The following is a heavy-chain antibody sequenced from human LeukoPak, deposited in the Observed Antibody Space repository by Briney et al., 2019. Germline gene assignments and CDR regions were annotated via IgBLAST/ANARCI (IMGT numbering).Heavy chain of an antibody. D-gene: IGHD6-19*01. Sequence: GSLRLSCGGSGFMFHDHGMSWVRQVAGKGLEWVSGINWDGGSTGYADSVKGRFTISRDNAKKSLYLQMNSLRAEDTALYYCAGGDRNGWYFDFWGKGTTVTVSS. CDR2: INWDGGST. V-gene: IGHV3-20*04. J-gene: IGHJ6*04. CDR3: AGGDRNGWYFDF. CDR1: GFMFHDHG.